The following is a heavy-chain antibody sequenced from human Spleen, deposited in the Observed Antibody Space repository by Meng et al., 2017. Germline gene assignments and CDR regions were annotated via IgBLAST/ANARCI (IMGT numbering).Heavy chain of an antibody. CDR2: INHSGST. CDR1: GGPFSGYF. J-gene: IGHJ4*02. CDR3: ARSQGPYSGYDLNY. Sequence: QVQLQQWGDVLLAPSATRSPTSVVSGGPFSGYFWSWIRQPPGKGLEWIGEINHSGSTSYNPSLKSRVTISVDTSKNHFYLKLSSVTAAHTAVYYCARSQGPYSGYDLNYWGQGSLVTVSS. D-gene: IGHD5-12*01. V-gene: IGHV4-34*01.